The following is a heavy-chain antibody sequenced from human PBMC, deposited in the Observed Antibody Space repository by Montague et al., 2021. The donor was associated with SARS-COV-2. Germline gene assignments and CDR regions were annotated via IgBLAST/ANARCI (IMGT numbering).Heavy chain of an antibody. D-gene: IGHD3-10*01. CDR3: ARGHYYGRMDCYYGVDV. J-gene: IGHJ6*02. Sequence: SETLSLTCTVSGGSISSYYWTWIRQPPGKGLEWIGYIYYTGSTNYNPSLKSRVTISLDTSKNQFSLKLSSVTAADTAVYYCARGHYYGRMDCYYGVDVWGQGTTVTVSS. CDR1: GGSISSYY. CDR2: IYYTGST. V-gene: IGHV4-59*13.